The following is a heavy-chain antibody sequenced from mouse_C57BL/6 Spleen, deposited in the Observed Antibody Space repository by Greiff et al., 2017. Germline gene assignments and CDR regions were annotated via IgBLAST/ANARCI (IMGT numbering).Heavy chain of an antibody. CDR2: IDPSDSYT. V-gene: IGHV1-69*01. D-gene: IGHD5-5*01. CDR1: GYTFTSYW. Sequence: VQLQQSGAELVMPGASVKLSCKASGYTFTSYWMHWVKQRPGQGLEWIGEIDPSDSYTNYNQKFKGKSTLTVDKSSSTAYMQLSSLTSEDSAVYYCARWSYLYYFDYWGQGTTLTVSS. CDR3: ARWSYLYYFDY. J-gene: IGHJ2*01.